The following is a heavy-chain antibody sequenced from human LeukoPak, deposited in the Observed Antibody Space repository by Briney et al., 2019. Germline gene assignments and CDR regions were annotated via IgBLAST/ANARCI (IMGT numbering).Heavy chain of an antibody. CDR2: ISAYSGNT. CDR3: ARQGCSTTSCYSLYYMDV. V-gene: IGHV1-18*01. D-gene: IGHD2-2*01. J-gene: IGHJ6*03. Sequence: ASVKVSCKPSGYTFISYGISWLRQAPGPGLEWMGWISAYSGNTNYTQKFQGRVTMTTDTSTSTAYMELRSLRSDDTAVYYCARQGCSTTSCYSLYYMDVWDKGTTVTVSS. CDR1: GYTFISYG.